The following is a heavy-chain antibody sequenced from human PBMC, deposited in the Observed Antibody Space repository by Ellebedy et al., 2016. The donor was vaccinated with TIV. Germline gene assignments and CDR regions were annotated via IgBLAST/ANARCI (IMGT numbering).Heavy chain of an antibody. Sequence: MPGGSLRLSCTVSGYSISSGYFWGWIRQSPGKGLEGIGRIYHRGDTYYNPSLKSRITISVDTSQNQPSLKLNPVTAADTAVYYCARGRGSGYDLWYWFDPWGQGTLVTVSS. D-gene: IGHD5-12*01. J-gene: IGHJ5*02. CDR1: GYSISSGYF. CDR3: ARGRGSGYDLWYWFDP. V-gene: IGHV4-38-2*02. CDR2: IYHRGDT.